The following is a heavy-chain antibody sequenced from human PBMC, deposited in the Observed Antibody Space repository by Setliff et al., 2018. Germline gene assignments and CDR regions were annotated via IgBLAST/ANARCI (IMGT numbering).Heavy chain of an antibody. CDR1: SGSINSYY. Sequence: LSLTCTVSSGSINSYYWSWVRQSPGKGLEWISFVNSGNTICYADSVRGRFTISRDNARNSLYLEMNSLRAEYTAVYYCARGGSPYYFDYWGQGTLVTVSS. CDR3: ARGGSPYYFDY. V-gene: IGHV3-11*04. CDR2: VNSGNTI. D-gene: IGHD3-16*01. J-gene: IGHJ4*02.